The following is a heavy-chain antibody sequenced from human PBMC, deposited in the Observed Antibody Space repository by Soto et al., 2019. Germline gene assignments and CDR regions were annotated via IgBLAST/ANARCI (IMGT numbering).Heavy chain of an antibody. J-gene: IGHJ6*02. CDR1: GYSISSSNW. CDR2: IYYSGST. Sequence: SETLSLTCAVSGYSISSSNWWGWIRQPPGKGLEWIGYIYYSGSTYCNPSLKSRVTMSVDTSKNQFSLKLSSVTAVDTAVYYCARNPGSFPYYGMDVWGQGTTVTVSS. CDR3: ARNPGSFPYYGMDV. D-gene: IGHD6-19*01. V-gene: IGHV4-28*01.